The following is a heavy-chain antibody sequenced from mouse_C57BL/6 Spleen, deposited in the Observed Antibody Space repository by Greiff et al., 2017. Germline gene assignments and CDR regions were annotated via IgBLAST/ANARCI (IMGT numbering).Heavy chain of an antibody. V-gene: IGHV5-6*01. J-gene: IGHJ2*01. CDR3: ARSTVVAPFDY. CDR1: GFTFSSYG. CDR2: ISSGGSYT. D-gene: IGHD1-1*01. Sequence: DVQLVESGGDLVKPGGSLKLSCAASGFTFSSYGMSWVRQTPDKRLEWVATISSGGSYTYYPDSVKGRFTISRDNAKSTLYLQMSSLKSEDTAMYYCARSTVVAPFDYWGQGTTLTVSS.